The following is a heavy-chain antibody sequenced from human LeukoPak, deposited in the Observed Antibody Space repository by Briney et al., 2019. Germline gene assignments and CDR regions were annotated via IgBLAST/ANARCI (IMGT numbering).Heavy chain of an antibody. CDR3: ARAIVGAKGLDY. CDR1: GGSITSYY. D-gene: IGHD1-26*01. V-gene: IGHV4-59*01. CDR2: ISYSGST. J-gene: IGHJ4*02. Sequence: SETLSLTCTVSGGSITSYYWSWIRQPPGKGLEWIGYISYSGSTNYNPSLKSRVTISVDTSKNQFSLKLSSVTAADTAVYYCARAIVGAKGLDYWGQGTLVTVSS.